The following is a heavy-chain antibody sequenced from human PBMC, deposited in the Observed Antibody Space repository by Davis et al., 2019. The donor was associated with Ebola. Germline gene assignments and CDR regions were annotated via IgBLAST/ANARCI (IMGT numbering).Heavy chain of an antibody. V-gene: IGHV4-34*01. J-gene: IGHJ5*02. CDR1: GGSFSGYY. D-gene: IGHD3-3*01. Sequence: SETLSLTCAVYGGSFSGYYWSWIRQPPGKGLEWIGEINHSGSTNYNPSLKSRVTISVDTSKNQFSLKLSSVNAADTAVYYCARGQTYYDFWSGFGGGWFDPWGQGTLVTVSS. CDR3: ARGQTYYDFWSGFGGGWFDP. CDR2: INHSGST.